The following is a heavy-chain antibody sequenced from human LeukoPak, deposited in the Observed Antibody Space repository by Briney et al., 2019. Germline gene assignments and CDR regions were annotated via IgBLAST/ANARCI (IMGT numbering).Heavy chain of an antibody. CDR3: AKRPKRDFWSGYFFDY. D-gene: IGHD3-3*01. J-gene: IGHJ4*02. Sequence: GGSLRLSCAAWGFTFSSYAMSWVRQAPGKGLEWVSAISGSGGSTYYADSVKGRFTISRDNSKNTLYLQMNSLRAEDTAVYYCAKRPKRDFWSGYFFDYWGQGTLVTVSS. CDR2: ISGSGGST. CDR1: GFTFSSYA. V-gene: IGHV3-23*01.